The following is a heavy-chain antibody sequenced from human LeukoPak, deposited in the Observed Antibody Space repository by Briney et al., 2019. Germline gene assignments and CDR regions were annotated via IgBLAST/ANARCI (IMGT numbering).Heavy chain of an antibody. CDR3: AKIGSDGNHFDY. V-gene: IGHV3-74*01. CDR2: FNTDGTGT. J-gene: IGHJ4*02. D-gene: IGHD1-26*01. Sequence: PGGPVRLLCAACGLTLSRYWMQWVRRAPGKGGVGVYHFNTDGTGTNYADSVRGRFTISRDNPKNTVYLQMDSLTAADTAVYYCAKIGSDGNHFDYWGQGTLVTVSS. CDR1: GLTLSRYW.